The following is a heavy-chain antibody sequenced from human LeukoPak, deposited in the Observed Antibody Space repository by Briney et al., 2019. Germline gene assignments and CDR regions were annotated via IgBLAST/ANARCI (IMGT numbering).Heavy chain of an antibody. D-gene: IGHD5-24*01. J-gene: IGHJ4*02. Sequence: ASVKVSCKAAGYTFTSYVINWVRQATGQGLEWMGWMNPNSGNTGYAQKFQGRVTMTRNTSISTAYMELSSLRSEDTAVYYCAVGFRWRWLQSYFDYWGQGTLVTVSS. CDR3: AVGFRWRWLQSYFDY. V-gene: IGHV1-8*01. CDR1: GYTFTSYV. CDR2: MNPNSGNT.